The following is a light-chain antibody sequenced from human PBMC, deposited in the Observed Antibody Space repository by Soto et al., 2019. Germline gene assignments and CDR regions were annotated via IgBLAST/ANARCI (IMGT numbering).Light chain of an antibody. CDR1: QSVSRD. Sequence: EIVLTQSPATLSVSPGERSTLSCRASQSVSRDLAWYQQKPGQAPRLLIYGASTRAPSIPARFSGSGSGTDFTLTISRLEPEDFAVYSCQQYGSSPTTFGQGTRLEI. CDR2: GAS. CDR3: QQYGSSPTT. J-gene: IGKJ5*01. V-gene: IGKV3-20*01.